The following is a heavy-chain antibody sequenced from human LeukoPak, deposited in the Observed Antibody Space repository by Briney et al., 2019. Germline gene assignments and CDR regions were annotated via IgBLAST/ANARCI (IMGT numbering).Heavy chain of an antibody. J-gene: IGHJ4*02. D-gene: IGHD2-15*01. Sequence: ASAKVSCKASGYTFTSYGISWVRQAPGQGLEWMEWISAYNGNTNYAQKLQGRVTMTTDTSTSTAYMELRSLRSDDTAVYYCARAGYCSGGSCFSYYFDYWGQGALVTVSS. V-gene: IGHV1-18*01. CDR1: GYTFTSYG. CDR2: ISAYNGNT. CDR3: ARAGYCSGGSCFSYYFDY.